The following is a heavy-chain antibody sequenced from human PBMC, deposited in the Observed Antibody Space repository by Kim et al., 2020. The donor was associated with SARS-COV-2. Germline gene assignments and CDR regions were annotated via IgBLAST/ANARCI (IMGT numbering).Heavy chain of an antibody. D-gene: IGHD6-13*01. V-gene: IGHV3-7*01. J-gene: IGHJ1*01. CDR3: VRDYSD. Sequence: GGSLRLSCTASGFTFRSYWMSWVRQAPGEGLEWVANIKEDGSETYYVDSVKGRCTISRDNAEHSLYLQMNSLRAEDTAVYFCVRDYSDWGQGTLVTVSS. CDR2: IKEDGSET. CDR1: GFTFRSYW.